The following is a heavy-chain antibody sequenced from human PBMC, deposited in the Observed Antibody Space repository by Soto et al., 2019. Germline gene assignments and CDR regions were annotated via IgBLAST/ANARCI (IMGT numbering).Heavy chain of an antibody. CDR3: AREDQGRGLYLHYYRADV. CDR2: INAGDGDT. V-gene: IGHV1-3*01. D-gene: IGHD2-8*01. J-gene: IGHJ6*02. CDR1: GYTLTSYA. Sequence: ASVTVSRKTSGYTLTSYAMHWVHQAPGQRLEWMGWINAGDGDTKYSQKFQPRVTSNRDTFANTAYMEVSSLRSEDTAIYYCAREDQGRGLYLHYYRADVWGQGTTVTVSS.